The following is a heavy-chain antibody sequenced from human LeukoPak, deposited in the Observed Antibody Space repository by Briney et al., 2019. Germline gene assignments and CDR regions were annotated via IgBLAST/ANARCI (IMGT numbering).Heavy chain of an antibody. V-gene: IGHV1-46*01. CDR3: ATQPAAPDWYFDL. J-gene: IGHJ2*01. Sequence: ASVKVSCKASGYTFTSYYMHWVRQAPGQGLEWMGIINPSGGSTSYAQKFQGRVTMTRDTSTSTVYMELSSLRSEDTAVYYCATQPAAPDWYFDLWGRGTLVTVSS. D-gene: IGHD2-2*01. CDR2: INPSGGST. CDR1: GYTFTSYY.